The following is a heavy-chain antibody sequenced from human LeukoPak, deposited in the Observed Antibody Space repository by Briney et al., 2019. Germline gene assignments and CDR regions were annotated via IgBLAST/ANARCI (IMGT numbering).Heavy chain of an antibody. V-gene: IGHV4-59*06. CDR1: GGSMSSYY. Sequence: SETLSLTCTVSGGSMSSYYWSWIRQHPGKGLEWIGYIYYSGSTYYNPSLKSRVTISVDTSKNQFSLKLSSVTAADTAVYYCAREYYDYVWGSYRPGDNWFDPWGQGTLVTVSS. J-gene: IGHJ5*02. CDR2: IYYSGST. D-gene: IGHD3-16*02. CDR3: AREYYDYVWGSYRPGDNWFDP.